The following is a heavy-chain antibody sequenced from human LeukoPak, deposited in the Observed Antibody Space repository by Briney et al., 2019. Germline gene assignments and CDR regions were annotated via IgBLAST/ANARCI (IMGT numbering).Heavy chain of an antibody. J-gene: IGHJ5*02. CDR1: GGSISSYH. CDR3: ARLLDYYDSSGYYYESWFDP. D-gene: IGHD3-22*01. CDR2: IYYSGST. V-gene: IGHV4-59*08. Sequence: SETLSLTCTVSGGSISSYHWSWIRQPPGKGLEWIGYIYYSGSTNYNPSLKSRVTISVDTSKNQFSLKLSSVTAADTAVYYCARLLDYYDSSGYYYESWFDPWGQGTLVTVSS.